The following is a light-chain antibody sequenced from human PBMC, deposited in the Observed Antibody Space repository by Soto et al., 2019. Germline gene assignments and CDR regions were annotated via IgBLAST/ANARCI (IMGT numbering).Light chain of an antibody. CDR2: EVS. Sequence: QSVLTQPASVSGSPGQSITISCTGTSSDIGSYNYVSWYQQHPGKAPKLMICEVSTRPSGVSLRFSGSKSGNTASLTISGLRADDEADYYCMSYTSSSTYVFGTGTKLTVL. V-gene: IGLV2-14*01. J-gene: IGLJ1*01. CDR3: MSYTSSSTYV. CDR1: SSDIGSYNY.